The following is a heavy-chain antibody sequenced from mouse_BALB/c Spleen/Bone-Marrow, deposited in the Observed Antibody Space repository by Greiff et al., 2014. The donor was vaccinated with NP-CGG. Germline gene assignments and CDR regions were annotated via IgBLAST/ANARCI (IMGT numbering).Heavy chain of an antibody. Sequence: EVHLVESGGGLVQPGGSRKLSCAASGFTFSSFGMHWVRQAPEKGLEWVAYISGGSSTIYYADTVKGRFTISRDNPKNTLFLRMTSLRSEDTAMYYCARGVYGYVKYAMDYWGQGTSVTVSS. V-gene: IGHV5-17*02. CDR2: ISGGSSTI. D-gene: IGHD1-2*01. J-gene: IGHJ4*01. CDR3: ARGVYGYVKYAMDY. CDR1: GFTFSSFG.